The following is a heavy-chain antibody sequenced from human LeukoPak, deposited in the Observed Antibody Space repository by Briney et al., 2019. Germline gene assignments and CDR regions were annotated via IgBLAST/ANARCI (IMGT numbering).Heavy chain of an antibody. CDR3: ASSYSGSYNDAFDI. CDR2: IYYSGST. CDR1: GGSISSYY. V-gene: IGHV4-59*01. D-gene: IGHD1-26*01. J-gene: IGHJ3*02. Sequence: PSETLSFTCTVSGGSISSYYWNWIRRPPGKGLEWIGYIYYSGSTNYNPSLKSRVTMSVDTSKNQFSLKLSSVTAADTAVYYCASSYSGSYNDAFDIWGQGTMVTVSS.